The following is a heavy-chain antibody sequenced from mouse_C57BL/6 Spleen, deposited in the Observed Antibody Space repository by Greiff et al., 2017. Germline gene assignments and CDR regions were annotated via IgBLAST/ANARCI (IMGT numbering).Heavy chain of an antibody. J-gene: IGHJ4*01. D-gene: IGHD2-3*01. CDR2: IDPETGGT. V-gene: IGHV1-15*01. CDR1: GYTFTDYE. CDR3: TKVDDGDHGYAMDY. Sequence: VKLVESGADLVRPGASVTLSCKASGYTFTDYEMHWVKQTPVHGLEWIGAIDPETGGTAYNQKFKGKAILTAGKSSSTAYMELRRLTSEDSAVKYSTKVDDGDHGYAMDYWGQGTSVTVSS.